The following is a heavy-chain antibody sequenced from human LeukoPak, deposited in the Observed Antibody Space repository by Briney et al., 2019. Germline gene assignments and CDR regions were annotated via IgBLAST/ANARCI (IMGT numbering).Heavy chain of an antibody. V-gene: IGHV4-39*07. CDR2: IYYSGST. CDR3: ARDPYYYDSSGP. J-gene: IGHJ5*02. CDR1: GGSISSSSYY. D-gene: IGHD3-22*01. Sequence: SETLSLTCTVSGGSISSSSYYWGWIRQPPGKWLEWIGSIYYSGSTYYNPSLKSRVTISVDTSKNQFSLKLSSVTAADTAVYYCARDPYYYDSSGPWGQGTLVTVSS.